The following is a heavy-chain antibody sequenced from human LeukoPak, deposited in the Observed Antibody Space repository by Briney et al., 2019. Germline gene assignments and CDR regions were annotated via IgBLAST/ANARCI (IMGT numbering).Heavy chain of an antibody. V-gene: IGHV1-18*04. CDR2: ISGHNGNT. Sequence: APVKVSCKASGYTFSNYGIKWVRQDPGQGLECMEWISGHNGNTNYEGKFQGRVTITIDKYTTPAYMELSSLASDDTGVYYCARQSVVLSRAPDDAFDIWGQGTRVIVSS. CDR3: ARQSVVLSRAPDDAFDI. D-gene: IGHD2-21*01. J-gene: IGHJ3*02. CDR1: GYTFSNYG.